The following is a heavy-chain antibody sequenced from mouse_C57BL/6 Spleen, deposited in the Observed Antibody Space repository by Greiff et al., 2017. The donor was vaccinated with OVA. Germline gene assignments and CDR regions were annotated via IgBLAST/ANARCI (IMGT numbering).Heavy chain of an antibody. CDR3: ARLKGYYYAMDY. D-gene: IGHD1-3*01. Sequence: VQLQQPGAELVRPGSSVKLSCKASGYTFTSYWMHWVKQRPIQGLEWIGNIDPSDSETHYNQKFKDKATLTVDKSSSTAYMQLSSLTSEDSAVYYCARLKGYYYAMDYWGQGTSVTVSS. CDR2: IDPSDSET. J-gene: IGHJ4*01. V-gene: IGHV1-52*01. CDR1: GYTFTSYW.